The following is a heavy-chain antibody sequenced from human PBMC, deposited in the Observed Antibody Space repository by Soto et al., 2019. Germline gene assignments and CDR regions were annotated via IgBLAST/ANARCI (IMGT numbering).Heavy chain of an antibody. J-gene: IGHJ4*02. CDR1: GGTFSSYA. D-gene: IGHD3-9*01. Sequence: SVKVSCKDSGGTFSSYAISWVRQAPGQGLEWMGGIIHIFGTANYAQKFQGRVTITADESTSTAYMELSSLRSEDTAVYYCARDYHGILTGRNSFDYWGQGTLVTVSS. CDR2: IIHIFGTA. CDR3: ARDYHGILTGRNSFDY. V-gene: IGHV1-69*13.